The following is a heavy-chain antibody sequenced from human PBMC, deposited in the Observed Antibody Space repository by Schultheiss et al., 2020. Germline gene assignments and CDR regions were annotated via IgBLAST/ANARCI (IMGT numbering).Heavy chain of an antibody. CDR2: IYSDGTI. J-gene: IGHJ4*02. CDR1: GDSMTNYW. Sequence: SETLSLTCSVSGDSMTNYWWTWIRQTGGKGLEWIGRIYSDGTINYSPSFESRVTMSVDTSKKQFSLKLSSVTAADTAVYYCARHITFAGLIPFYYFDYWGQGTLVTVSS. V-gene: IGHV4-4*07. D-gene: IGHD3-16*02. CDR3: ARHITFAGLIPFYYFDY.